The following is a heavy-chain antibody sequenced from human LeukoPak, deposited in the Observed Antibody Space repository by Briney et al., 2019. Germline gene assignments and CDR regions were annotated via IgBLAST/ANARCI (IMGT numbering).Heavy chain of an antibody. CDR3: ARDGMGYSSSPTTDY. Sequence: PSETLSLTCTVSGGSISSSSYYWGWIRQPPGKGLEWIGSIYYSGSTYYNPSLKSRVTISVDTSKNQFSLKLSSVTAADTAVYYCARDGMGYSSSPTTDYWGQGTLVTVSS. V-gene: IGHV4-39*07. J-gene: IGHJ4*02. D-gene: IGHD6-6*01. CDR2: IYYSGST. CDR1: GGSISSSSYY.